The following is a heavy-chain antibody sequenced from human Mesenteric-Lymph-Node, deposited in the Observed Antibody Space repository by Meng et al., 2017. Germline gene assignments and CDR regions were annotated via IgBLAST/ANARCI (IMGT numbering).Heavy chain of an antibody. D-gene: IGHD2-2*01. CDR3: ARGQYRFDP. V-gene: IGHV4-34*01. CDR1: GGSFSGYY. Sequence: QLRLQESGPVLVKPAETLSLTCTVYGGSFSGYYWSWIRQPPGKGLEWIGEINHSGSTNYNPSLKSRVTISVDTSKNQFSLKLSSVTAADTAVYYCARGQYRFDPWGQGTLVTVSS. J-gene: IGHJ5*02. CDR2: INHSGST.